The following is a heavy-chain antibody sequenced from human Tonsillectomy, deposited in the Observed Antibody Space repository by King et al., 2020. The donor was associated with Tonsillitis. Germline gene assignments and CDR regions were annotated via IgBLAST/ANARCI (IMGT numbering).Heavy chain of an antibody. Sequence: MQLVQSGAEVKKPGASVKVSCKASGYTFTGYYMHWVRQAPGQGLEWMGWINPNSGGTNYAQKFQGRVAMTRDTSISTAYMELSRLRSDDTAVYYCASGDYYDSSTAEGYYYGMDVWGQGTTVTVSS. D-gene: IGHD3-22*01. CDR2: INPNSGGT. CDR3: ASGDYYDSSTAEGYYYGMDV. J-gene: IGHJ6*02. CDR1: GYTFTGYY. V-gene: IGHV1-2*02.